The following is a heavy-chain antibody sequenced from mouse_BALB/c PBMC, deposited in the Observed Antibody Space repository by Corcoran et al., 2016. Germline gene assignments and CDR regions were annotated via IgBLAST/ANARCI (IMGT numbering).Heavy chain of an antibody. Sequence: EVQLQQSGAELVKPGASVKLSCTASGFNIKDTYMHWVKQRPEQGLEWIGRIDPANGNTKYDPKFQGKATITADTSSNTAYLQLSRLTSEETAVYYCARWDWYFDVWGAGTTVTVSS. CDR1: GFNIKDTY. CDR2: IDPANGNT. J-gene: IGHJ1*01. CDR3: ARWDWYFDV. V-gene: IGHV14-3*02.